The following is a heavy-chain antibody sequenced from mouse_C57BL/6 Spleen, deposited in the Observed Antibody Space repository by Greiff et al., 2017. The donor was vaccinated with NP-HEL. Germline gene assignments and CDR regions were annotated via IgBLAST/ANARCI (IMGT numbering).Heavy chain of an antibody. J-gene: IGHJ2*01. CDR2: IRSKSNNYAT. CDR3: VRQGYDFDY. CDR1: GFSFNTYA. Sequence: EVKLMESGGGLVQPKGSLKLSCAASGFSFNTYAMNWVRQAPGKGLEWVARIRSKSNNYATYYADSVKDRFTISRDDSESMLYLQMNNLKTEDTAMYYCVRQGYDFDYWGQGTTLTVSS. D-gene: IGHD2-2*01. V-gene: IGHV10-1*01.